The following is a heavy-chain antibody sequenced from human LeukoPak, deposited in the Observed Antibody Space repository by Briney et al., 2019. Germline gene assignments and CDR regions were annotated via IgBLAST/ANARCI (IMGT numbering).Heavy chain of an antibody. CDR3: AKDLRRRYYFGSGSRGGTFDI. V-gene: IGHV3-30*18. D-gene: IGHD3-10*01. CDR2: ISYDGTNK. Sequence: HSGGSLRLSCAASEFTFSNYGMQWVRQAPGKGLEWVAVISYDGTNKYYADSVKGRFTISRDNSKNTLYLQMNSLRAEDTAVYYCAKDLRRRYYFGSGSRGGTFDIWGQGTMVTVSS. J-gene: IGHJ3*02. CDR1: EFTFSNYG.